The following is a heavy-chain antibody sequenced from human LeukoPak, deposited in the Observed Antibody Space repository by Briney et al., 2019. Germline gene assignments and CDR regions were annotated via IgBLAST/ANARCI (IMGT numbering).Heavy chain of an antibody. CDR2: ISSSSSYI. V-gene: IGHV3-21*01. Sequence: GGSLRLSCAASGFTFSSYSMNWVRQAPGKGLEWVSSISSSSSYIYYADSVKGRFTISRDNAKNSLHLQMNSLRAEDTAVYYCAREWSSGYLSPPGYWGQGTLVTVSS. CDR3: AREWSSGYLSPPGY. J-gene: IGHJ4*02. D-gene: IGHD3-22*01. CDR1: GFTFSSYS.